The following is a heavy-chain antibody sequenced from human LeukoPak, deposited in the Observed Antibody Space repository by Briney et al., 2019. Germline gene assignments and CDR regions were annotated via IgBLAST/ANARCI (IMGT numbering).Heavy chain of an antibody. V-gene: IGHV3-21*01. J-gene: IGHJ4*02. CDR3: ARDTTPLVAAAVAGGLNY. CDR1: GFTFSSYS. D-gene: IGHD6-13*01. Sequence: GGSLRLSCAASGFTFSSYSMNWVRQAPGKGLEWVSSISSSSSCIYYADSVKGRFTISRDNAKNSLYLQMNGLRAEDTAVYYCARDTTPLVAAAVAGGLNYWGQGTLVTVSS. CDR2: ISSSSSCI.